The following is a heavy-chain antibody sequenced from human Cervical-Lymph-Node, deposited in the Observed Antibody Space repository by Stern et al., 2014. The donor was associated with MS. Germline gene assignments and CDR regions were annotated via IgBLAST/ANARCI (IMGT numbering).Heavy chain of an antibody. D-gene: IGHD5-24*01. Sequence: QLQLQESGPGLVKPSETLSLTCPVSGGSISGYDCRWIRQPPGKALEWIGHIYYNGTTTYIPPHKSRDSISTDTPKNQFSLNLSLVTAADTAVYFCARSRDAYSPLAYWGQGALVTVSS. CDR3: ARSRDAYSPLAY. CDR2: IYYNGTT. V-gene: IGHV4-59*01. CDR1: GGSISGYD. J-gene: IGHJ4*02.